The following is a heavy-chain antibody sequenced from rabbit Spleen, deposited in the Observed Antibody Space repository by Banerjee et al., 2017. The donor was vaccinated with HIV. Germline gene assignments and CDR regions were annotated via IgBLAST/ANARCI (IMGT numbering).Heavy chain of an antibody. J-gene: IGHJ4*01. D-gene: IGHD4-1*01. CDR1: GVSFSSNNY. Sequence: QSLEESGGDLVKPGASLTLTCTASGVSFSSNNYMCWVRQAPGKGLEWIACMDTGSSGFTYFASWAKGRFTISKTSSTTVTLQMTSLTAADTATYFCARDLAGVIGWNFGWWGPGTSVTVS. CDR2: MDTGSSGFT. V-gene: IGHV1S40*01. CDR3: ARDLAGVIGWNFGW.